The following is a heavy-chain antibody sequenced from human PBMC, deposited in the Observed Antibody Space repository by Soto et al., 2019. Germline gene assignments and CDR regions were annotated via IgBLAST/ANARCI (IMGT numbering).Heavy chain of an antibody. D-gene: IGHD1-26*01. CDR3: ARDQGWERAPNWLDP. Sequence: QVQLQESAPGLVKPSQTLSLTCTVSGGSISSGGYYWSWIRQHPGKVLEWIGYIYYSGSTYYNPSRKSRVTISVDTSKNQFSLELRSVPAADTDVYYGARDQGWERAPNWLDPWGQGTLVPVSS. CDR1: GGSISSGGYY. V-gene: IGHV4-31*03. CDR2: IYYSGST. J-gene: IGHJ5*02.